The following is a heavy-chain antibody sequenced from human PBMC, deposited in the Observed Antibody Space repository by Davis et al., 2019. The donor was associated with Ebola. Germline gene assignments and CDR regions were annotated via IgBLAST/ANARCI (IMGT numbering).Heavy chain of an antibody. CDR2: INHSGST. V-gene: IGHV4-34*01. J-gene: IGHJ3*02. CDR3: ARDPGWLRSGAFDI. Sequence: GSLRLSCAVYGGSFSGYYWSWIRQPPGKGLEWIGEINHSGSTNYNPSLKSRVTISVDKSKNQFSLKLSSVTAADTAVYYCARDPGWLRSGAFDIWGQGTMVTVSS. CDR1: GGSFSGYY. D-gene: IGHD5-12*01.